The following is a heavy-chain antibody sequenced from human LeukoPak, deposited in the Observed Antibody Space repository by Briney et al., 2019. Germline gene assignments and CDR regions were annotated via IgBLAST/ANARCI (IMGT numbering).Heavy chain of an antibody. D-gene: IGHD3-10*01. V-gene: IGHV3-30*02. Sequence: GGSLRLSCAASGFIFSVYGMHWVRQAPGKGLEWVAFIRYDGSDKYYADSVKGRFTNSRDDSKNTLYLQMNSLRPEDTAVYYCAKLYGSGTSYHPLDYWGQGTLVTVSS. CDR1: GFIFSVYG. CDR2: IRYDGSDK. CDR3: AKLYGSGTSYHPLDY. J-gene: IGHJ4*02.